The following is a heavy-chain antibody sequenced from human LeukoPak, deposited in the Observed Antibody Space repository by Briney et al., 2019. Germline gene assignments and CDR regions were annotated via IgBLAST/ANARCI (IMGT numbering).Heavy chain of an antibody. D-gene: IGHD3-22*01. CDR2: IIPILGIA. Sequence: GASVKVSCKASGGTFSSYAISWVRQAPGQGLEWMGRIIPILGIANYAQKFQGRVTITADKSTSTAYMELSSLRSEDTAVYYCARVAQSSGYYPSYYFDYWGQGTLVTVSS. J-gene: IGHJ4*02. V-gene: IGHV1-69*04. CDR1: GGTFSSYA. CDR3: ARVAQSSGYYPSYYFDY.